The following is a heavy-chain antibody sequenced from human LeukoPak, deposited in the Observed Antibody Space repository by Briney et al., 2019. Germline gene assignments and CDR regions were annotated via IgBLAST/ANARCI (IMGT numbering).Heavy chain of an antibody. CDR3: AREAGATAFDY. D-gene: IGHD1-26*01. V-gene: IGHV4-39*07. CDR1: GGSISSDSYY. CDR2: IYYSGSA. J-gene: IGHJ4*02. Sequence: PSETLSLTCTVSGGSISSDSYYWGWVRQPPGKGLEWIGSIYYSGSAYYNPSLKSRITISVDTSKNQFSLKLSSVSAADTAVYYCAREAGATAFDYWGQGTLVAVSS.